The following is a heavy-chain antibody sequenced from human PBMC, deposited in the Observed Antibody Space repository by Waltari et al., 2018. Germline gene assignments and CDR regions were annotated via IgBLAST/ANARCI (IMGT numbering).Heavy chain of an antibody. V-gene: IGHV3-30*04. D-gene: IGHD3-22*01. J-gene: IGHJ6*02. Sequence: QVQLVESGGGVGQSGRSLRLACAASDFTFSSYAMHWVRQAPSKGLEWVAVISYNGRNIYYVDSVKGRFTISRDNSKKTLYMQMNSLRAEDTAVYYCARDYCDRTNCHGMDVWGQGTTVTVSS. CDR1: DFTFSSYA. CDR3: ARDYCDRTNCHGMDV. CDR2: ISYNGRNI.